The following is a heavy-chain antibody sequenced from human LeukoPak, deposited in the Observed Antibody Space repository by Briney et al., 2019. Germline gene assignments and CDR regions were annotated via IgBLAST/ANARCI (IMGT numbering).Heavy chain of an antibody. D-gene: IGHD2-15*01. V-gene: IGHV3-21*01. CDR2: ISSSSSYI. Sequence: GGSLRLSCAASGFTFSSYSMNWVRQAPGKGLEWVSSISSSSSYIKYADSVKGRFTISRDNAKNSLYLQMNSLRAEDTAVYYCAREPCSGGSCYRWDYWGQGTLVTVSS. CDR1: GFTFSSYS. J-gene: IGHJ4*02. CDR3: AREPCSGGSCYRWDY.